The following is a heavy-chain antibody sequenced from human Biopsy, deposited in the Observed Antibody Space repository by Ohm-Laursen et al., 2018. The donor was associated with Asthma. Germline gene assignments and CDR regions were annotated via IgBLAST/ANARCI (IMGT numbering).Heavy chain of an antibody. Sequence: SSVKVSCNSLGGTFNTYVIGWVRQAPGQGLEWMGGINSVFGTTTYPQKFQDRVTITADDSTSTVYMELSSLRSEDTAVYYCARKAGSWIRRTCYSLDFWGQGTLVTVSS. D-gene: IGHD2-15*01. V-gene: IGHV1-69*01. CDR3: ARKAGSWIRRTCYSLDF. CDR2: INSVFGTT. J-gene: IGHJ4*02. CDR1: GGTFNTYV.